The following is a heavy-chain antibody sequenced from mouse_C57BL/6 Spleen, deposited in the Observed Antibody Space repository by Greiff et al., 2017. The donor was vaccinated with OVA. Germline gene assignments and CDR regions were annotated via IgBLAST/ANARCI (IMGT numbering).Heavy chain of an antibody. CDR1: GYTFTDYY. Sequence: EVQLQQSGPELVKPGASVKISCKASGYTFTDYYMNWVKQSHGKSLEWIGDINPNNGGTRYNQKFKGKATLTVDKSSSTAYMELRSLTSEDSAVYYCAREEAWFAYWGQGTLVTVSA. J-gene: IGHJ3*01. CDR2: INPNNGGT. CDR3: AREEAWFAY. V-gene: IGHV1-26*01.